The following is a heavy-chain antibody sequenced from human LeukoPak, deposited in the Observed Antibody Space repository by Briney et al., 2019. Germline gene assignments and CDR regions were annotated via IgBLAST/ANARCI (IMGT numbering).Heavy chain of an antibody. CDR2: IYTSGNP. Sequence: SETLSLTCTVSGGSISSYYWSWIRQPPGKGLEWIGRIYTSGNPTYNPSLKSRVSMSIDISKNQFSLKLTSVTAADTAVYYCARDGPYFYDSSGHGDYWGQGALVIVSS. D-gene: IGHD3-22*01. V-gene: IGHV4-4*07. CDR3: ARDGPYFYDSSGHGDY. CDR1: GGSISSYY. J-gene: IGHJ4*02.